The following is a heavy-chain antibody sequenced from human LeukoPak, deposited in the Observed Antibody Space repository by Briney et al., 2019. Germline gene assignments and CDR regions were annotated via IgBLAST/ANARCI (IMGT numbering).Heavy chain of an antibody. J-gene: IGHJ4*02. CDR3: ARDGTGTPYDY. V-gene: IGHV3-23*01. CDR2: ISGSGGST. Sequence: GGSLRLSCAASGFTFSSYAMSWVRQAPGKGLEWVSAISGSGGSTYYADSVKGRFTISRNNAKNSLYLQMNSLRAEDTAVYYCARDGTGTPYDYWGQGTLVTVSS. D-gene: IGHD1-7*01. CDR1: GFTFSSYA.